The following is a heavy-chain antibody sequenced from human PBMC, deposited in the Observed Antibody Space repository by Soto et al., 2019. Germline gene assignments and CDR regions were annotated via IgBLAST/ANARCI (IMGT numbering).Heavy chain of an antibody. D-gene: IGHD3-3*01. V-gene: IGHV3-53*01. J-gene: IGHJ4*02. Sequence: QVEESGGGWIQPGGSLRLSCAASGISVTTNYMSWVRQAPGKGLEWISLIYDSGNTHYAGSVKGRFTISRDFSKNTLFLHMDSLRAEDTAVYYCARNPFGVLGDAVVLWGQGTLVTVSS. CDR3: ARNPFGVLGDAVVL. CDR2: IYDSGNT. CDR1: GISVTTNY.